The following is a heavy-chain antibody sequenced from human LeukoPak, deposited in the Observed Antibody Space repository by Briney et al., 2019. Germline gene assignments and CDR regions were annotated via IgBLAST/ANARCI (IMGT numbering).Heavy chain of an antibody. V-gene: IGHV4-34*01. CDR3: ARGGYSYGPQTYYFDY. Sequence: PSETLSLTCAVYGGSFSGYYWSWIRQPPGKGLEWIGEINHSGSTNYNPSLKSRVTMSVDTSKNQFSLKLSSVTAADTAVYYCARGGYSYGPQTYYFDYWGQGTLVTVSS. CDR2: INHSGST. J-gene: IGHJ4*02. CDR1: GGSFSGYY. D-gene: IGHD5-18*01.